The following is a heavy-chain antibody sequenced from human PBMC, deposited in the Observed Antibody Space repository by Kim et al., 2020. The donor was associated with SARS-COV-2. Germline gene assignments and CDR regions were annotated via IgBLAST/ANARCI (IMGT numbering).Heavy chain of an antibody. Sequence: GGSLRLSCAASGFTFGDYAMHWVRQAPGKGLEWVSGISWNSGSIGYADSVKGRFTISRDNAKNSLYLQMNSLRAEDTALYYCAKEKKRIVGVTSYYYYYGMDVWGQGTTVTVSS. CDR1: GFTFGDYA. V-gene: IGHV3-9*01. CDR2: ISWNSGSI. CDR3: AKEKKRIVGVTSYYYYYGMDV. D-gene: IGHD1-26*01. J-gene: IGHJ6*02.